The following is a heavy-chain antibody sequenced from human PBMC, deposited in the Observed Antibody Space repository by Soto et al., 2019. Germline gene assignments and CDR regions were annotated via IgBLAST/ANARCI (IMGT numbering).Heavy chain of an antibody. J-gene: IGHJ4*02. D-gene: IGHD5-18*01. V-gene: IGHV1-8*01. CDR1: GYTLTSYD. Sequence: ASVKVSCKASGYTLTSYDINWVRHATGQGLEWMGWINPNSGNTEYAQKFQGRVTITRDTSASTAYMELSSLRPEATAVYYCAARQPSPSKAMVIDYWGQGTLVTVSS. CDR2: INPNSGNT. CDR3: AARQPSPSKAMVIDY.